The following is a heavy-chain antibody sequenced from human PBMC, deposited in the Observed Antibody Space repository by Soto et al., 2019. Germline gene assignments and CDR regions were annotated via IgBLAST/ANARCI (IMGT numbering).Heavy chain of an antibody. CDR3: ARDQPQNYDFWSGYSPSTGFGMDV. D-gene: IGHD3-3*01. J-gene: IGHJ6*02. CDR2: ISSSGNMI. V-gene: IGHV3-48*03. CDR1: GFTFSSYE. Sequence: PGGSLRLSCAASGFTFSSYEMNWVRQAPGKGLEWVAYISSSGNMIHYADAVMGRFTISRDNAKNSLYLQMNSLRAEDTAVYYCARDQPQNYDFWSGYSPSTGFGMDVWGQG.